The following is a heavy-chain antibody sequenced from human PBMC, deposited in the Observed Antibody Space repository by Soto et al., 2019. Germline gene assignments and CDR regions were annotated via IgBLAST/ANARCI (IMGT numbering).Heavy chain of an antibody. D-gene: IGHD2-15*01. J-gene: IGHJ5*02. CDR2: ISTDGTNK. CDR1: GFTFTAYG. Sequence: GGSLRLSCVASGFTFTAYGMHWVRQAPGKGLEWVAAISTDGTNKFYVDSVEGRFTLSRDNSKNTYYLQMDSLRPEDTAVYYCAREAVSAQVASLCNWFDPWGQGTLVTV. V-gene: IGHV3-30*03. CDR3: AREAVSAQVASLCNWFDP.